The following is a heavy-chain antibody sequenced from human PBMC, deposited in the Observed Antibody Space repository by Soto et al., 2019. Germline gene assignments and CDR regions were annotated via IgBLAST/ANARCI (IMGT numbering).Heavy chain of an antibody. V-gene: IGHV1-18*01. CDR3: ARDHSFGGPFDP. CDR2: ISAYNGNT. Sequence: QVRLVQSGDEEKKPGASVKVSCKASGYTFTSYGISWVRQAPGQGLEWMGWISAYNGNTNYAQKLQGRVTMTTDTSTSTAYLELRSLRSDDTAVYYCARDHSFGGPFDPWGQGTLVTVSS. J-gene: IGHJ5*02. CDR1: GYTFTSYG. D-gene: IGHD3-10*01.